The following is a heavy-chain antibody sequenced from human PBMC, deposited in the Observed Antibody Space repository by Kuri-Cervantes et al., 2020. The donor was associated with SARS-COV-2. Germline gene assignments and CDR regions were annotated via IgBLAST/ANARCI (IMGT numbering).Heavy chain of an antibody. Sequence: GGSLRLSCVASGFTFSSYGMHWVRQAPGKGLEWVAVISYDGSNKYYADSVKGRFTISRDNSKNTLYLQMNSLRAEDTAVYYCAREGGPTVVTWSDAFDIWGQGTMVTVSS. CDR1: GFTFSSYG. J-gene: IGHJ3*02. D-gene: IGHD4-23*01. CDR2: ISYDGSNK. V-gene: IGHV3-30*03. CDR3: AREGGPTVVTWSDAFDI.